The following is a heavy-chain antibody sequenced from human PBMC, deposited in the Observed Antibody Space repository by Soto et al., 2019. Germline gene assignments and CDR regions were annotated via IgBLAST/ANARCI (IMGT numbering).Heavy chain of an antibody. V-gene: IGHV4-30-4*01. J-gene: IGHJ4*02. CDR3: PSRQQQVPLVEY. D-gene: IGHD6-13*01. CDR2: IYSSGTT. Sequence: SETLSLTCNVSEGYISTGFYFWSWVRQSPGKGLEWIGHIYSSGTTYYNPSLKSRVTISVDASKNQFSLKLTSVTAADTAVYYCPSRQQQVPLVEYWGKGPLVTVPS. CDR1: EGYISTGFYF.